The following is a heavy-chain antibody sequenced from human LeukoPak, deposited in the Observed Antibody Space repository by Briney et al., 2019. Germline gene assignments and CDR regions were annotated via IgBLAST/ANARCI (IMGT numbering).Heavy chain of an antibody. CDR2: ISGSGGST. J-gene: IGHJ4*02. CDR3: AKVNVRGVSSGADFDY. CDR1: GFTFSSYA. V-gene: IGHV3-23*01. Sequence: GGSLRLSCAASGFTFSSYAMSWVRQAPGKGLEWVSAISGSGGSTYYADSVKGRFTISRDNSKNTLYLQMNSLRAEDTAVYYCAKVNVRGVSSGADFDYWGQGTLVTVSS. D-gene: IGHD5-18*01.